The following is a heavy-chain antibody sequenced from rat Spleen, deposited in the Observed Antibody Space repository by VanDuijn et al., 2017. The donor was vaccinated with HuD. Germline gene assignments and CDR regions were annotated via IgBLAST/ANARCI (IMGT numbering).Heavy chain of an antibody. D-gene: IGHD4-3*01. CDR2: ITNASGRT. Sequence: EVQLVESGGGLVQPGGSLKLSCVASGFTFNNYWMTWIRQVPGKGLEWVASITNASGRTYYPDSVKGRFTISRDDEESTLYLQMDSLRSEDTATYFCARLGGLRNWFAYWGQGTLVTVSS. CDR3: ARLGGLRNWFAY. J-gene: IGHJ3*01. V-gene: IGHV5-31*01. CDR1: GFTFNNYW.